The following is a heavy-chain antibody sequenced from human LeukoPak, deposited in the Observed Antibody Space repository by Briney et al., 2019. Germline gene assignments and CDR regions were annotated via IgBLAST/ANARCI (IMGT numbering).Heavy chain of an antibody. J-gene: IGHJ4*02. V-gene: IGHV4-4*02. Sequence: SETLSLTCAVSGGSISSSNWWSWVRQPPGKGLEWIGEIYHSGSTNYNPSLKSRVTISVDKSKNQFSLKLSSVTAGDTAVYYCARAKKDYYGSEYYFDYWGQGTLVTVSS. CDR1: GGSISSSNW. CDR2: IYHSGST. CDR3: ARAKKDYYGSEYYFDY. D-gene: IGHD3-10*01.